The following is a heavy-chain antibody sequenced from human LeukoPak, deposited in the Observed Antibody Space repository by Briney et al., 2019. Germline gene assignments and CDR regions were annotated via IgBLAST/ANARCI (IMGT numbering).Heavy chain of an antibody. CDR3: ARHGGTLDYFDY. V-gene: IGHV4-59*08. Sequence: SETLSLTCNVSGGSISTYYWSWIRQPPGKGLEWIGYISGSGVSSYNPSLKGRVTISVDSPKNRFSLRLTSLTAVDTALYYCARHGGTLDYFDYWGPGSLVTVSS. CDR2: ISGSGVS. CDR1: GGSISTYY. J-gene: IGHJ4*02. D-gene: IGHD1-26*01.